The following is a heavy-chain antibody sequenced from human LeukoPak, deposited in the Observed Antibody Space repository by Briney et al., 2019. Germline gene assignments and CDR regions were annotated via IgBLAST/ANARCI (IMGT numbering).Heavy chain of an antibody. CDR2: IYYSGST. V-gene: IGHV4-31*03. Sequence: SETLSLTCTVSGGSISSGGYYWTWFRNPPGKALEGIGYIYYSGSTYYNPSLKSRVTISVDTSKNQFSLKLSSVTAADTAVYYCARDPSLEDAFDIWGQGTMVTVSS. CDR3: ARDPSLEDAFDI. J-gene: IGHJ3*02. CDR1: GGSISSGGYY. D-gene: IGHD2-2*01.